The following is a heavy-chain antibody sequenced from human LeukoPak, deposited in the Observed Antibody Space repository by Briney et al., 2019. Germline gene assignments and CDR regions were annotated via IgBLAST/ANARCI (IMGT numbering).Heavy chain of an antibody. CDR1: GFTFSDHY. V-gene: IGHV3-48*01. CDR3: ARDLGSYSSGWYMGFDY. CDR2: ISGTSNTI. J-gene: IGHJ4*02. Sequence: PGGSLRLSCAASGFTFSDHYMDWVRQAPGKGLEWVSYISGTSNTIYYADSVKGRFTISRDNAKNSLYLQVNSLRAEDTAIYYCARDLGSYSSGWYMGFDYWGQGTLVTVSS. D-gene: IGHD6-19*01.